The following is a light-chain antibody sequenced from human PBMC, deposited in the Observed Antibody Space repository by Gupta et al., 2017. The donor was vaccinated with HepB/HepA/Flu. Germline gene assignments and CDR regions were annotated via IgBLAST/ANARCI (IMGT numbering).Light chain of an antibody. Sequence: EIVLSQSPGTLSLSPGERATLSCRASDSVNSAYLAWYQQKPGQAPRLLIYGTSSRASGIPDRFSGSGSGKDLTLTISRREPEDYAVYFCQQYTSSPPWTFGQGTXVEIK. CDR3: QQYTSSPPWT. CDR2: GTS. V-gene: IGKV3-20*01. J-gene: IGKJ1*01. CDR1: DSVNSAY.